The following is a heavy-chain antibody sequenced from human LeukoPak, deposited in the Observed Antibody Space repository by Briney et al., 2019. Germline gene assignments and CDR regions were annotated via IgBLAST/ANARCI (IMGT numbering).Heavy chain of an antibody. D-gene: IGHD2-2*02. V-gene: IGHV3-21*01. Sequence: GGSLRLSCAASGFTFSTYSMNWVRQAPGKGLEWVSSISSSSTYIYYADSVKGRFTISRDNAKNSLYLQMNSLRAEDTAVYYCARGGLPAAITDYWGQGTLVTVSS. CDR2: ISSSSTYI. J-gene: IGHJ4*02. CDR1: GFTFSTYS. CDR3: ARGGLPAAITDY.